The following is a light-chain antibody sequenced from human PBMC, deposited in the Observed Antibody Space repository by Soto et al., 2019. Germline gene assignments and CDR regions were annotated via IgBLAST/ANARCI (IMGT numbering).Light chain of an antibody. J-gene: IGKJ4*01. CDR2: AAS. CDR3: QQYTSNPLT. Sequence: DIQMTQSPSSLSASVGDRVTITCRASQYISSWLTWYQQTPGKAPKSLIYAASTLRGGVPSRFSGSGAGTAFTLTIISLQPEDSATYYCQQYTSNPLTIGGGTRVEI. CDR1: QYISSW. V-gene: IGKV1D-16*01.